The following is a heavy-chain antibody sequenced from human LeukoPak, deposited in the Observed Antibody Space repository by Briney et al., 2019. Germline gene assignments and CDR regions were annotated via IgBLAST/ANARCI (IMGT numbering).Heavy chain of an antibody. J-gene: IGHJ4*02. CDR2: IYHSGST. CDR1: GASISSGGYS. CDR3: ARVGSGVAFDY. V-gene: IGHV4-30-2*01. D-gene: IGHD3-3*01. Sequence: SHTLSLTCALSGASISSGGYSWSWIRQPPGKGLEWIGYIYHSGSTYYNPSLTSRVTISVDRSKNPFALKLSSVTAADTAVYYCARVGSGVAFDYWGQGTLVTVST.